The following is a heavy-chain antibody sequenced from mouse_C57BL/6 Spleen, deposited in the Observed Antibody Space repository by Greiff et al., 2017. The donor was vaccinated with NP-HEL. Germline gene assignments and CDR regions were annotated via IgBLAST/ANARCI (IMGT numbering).Heavy chain of an antibody. D-gene: IGHD3-2*02. CDR1: GFTFNTYA. Sequence: EVKLVESGGGLVQPKGSLRLSCAASGFTFNTYAMHWVRQAPGKGLEWVARIRSKSSNYATYYADSVKDRFTISRDDSQSMLYLQMNNLKTEDTAMYYCVRGDSSGYVAWFAYWGQGTLVTVSA. CDR2: IRSKSSNYAT. CDR3: VRGDSSGYVAWFAY. V-gene: IGHV10-3*01. J-gene: IGHJ3*01.